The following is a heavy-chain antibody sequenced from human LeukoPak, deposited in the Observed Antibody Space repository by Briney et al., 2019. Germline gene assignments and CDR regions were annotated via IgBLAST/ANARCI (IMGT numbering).Heavy chain of an antibody. Sequence: GSLRLSCAASGFTFSSYSMNWVRQAPGKGLEWVSYISSSSSTIYYADSVKGRFTISRDNAKNSLYLQMNSLRAEDTAVYYCARDYYDSGGYYYGDYGGRGPLATVSS. J-gene: IGHJ4*02. CDR3: ARDYYDSGGYYYGDY. D-gene: IGHD3-22*01. V-gene: IGHV3-48*01. CDR2: ISSSSSTI. CDR1: GFTFSSYS.